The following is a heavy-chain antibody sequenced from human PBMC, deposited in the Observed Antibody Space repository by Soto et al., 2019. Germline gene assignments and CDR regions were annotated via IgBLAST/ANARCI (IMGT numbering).Heavy chain of an antibody. D-gene: IGHD2-15*01. CDR3: VKQAHGLDGVAFDY. CDR1: GFIFSEST. Sequence: GGSLRLSCSASGFIFSESTLYWVRQVPGKGLEAISAVSTSGRSTYYADSVKDRFTISRDNSKNTLFLQMGSLRPEDTASYYCVKQAHGLDGVAFDYWGQGTQVTVSS. J-gene: IGHJ4*02. CDR2: VSTSGRST. V-gene: IGHV3-64D*06.